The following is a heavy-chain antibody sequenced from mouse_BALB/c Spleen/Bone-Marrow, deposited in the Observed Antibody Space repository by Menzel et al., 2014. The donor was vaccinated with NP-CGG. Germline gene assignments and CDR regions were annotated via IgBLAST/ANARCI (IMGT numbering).Heavy chain of an antibody. V-gene: IGHV1-22*01. Sequence: EVKLVESGPELVKAGASVKISCKTSGYTFTEYTMHWVKQSHGKSLEWIGTINPNNGGTSYNQKFKGKATLTVDKSSSTAYMELRSLTSEGSAVYYCARRIPYGYAMDYWGQGTSVTVSS. CDR2: INPNNGGT. CDR1: GYTFTEYT. D-gene: IGHD2-2*01. J-gene: IGHJ4*01. CDR3: ARRIPYGYAMDY.